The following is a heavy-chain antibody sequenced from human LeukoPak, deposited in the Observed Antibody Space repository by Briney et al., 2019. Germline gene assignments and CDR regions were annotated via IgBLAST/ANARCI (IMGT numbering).Heavy chain of an antibody. CDR2: IRYDGTNK. D-gene: IGHD2-15*01. CDR1: GYTFSSHG. V-gene: IGHV3-30*02. J-gene: IGHJ4*02. Sequence: GGSLRLSCAASGYTFSSHGMHWVRQAPGKGLEWVAFIRYDGTNKYYADSVKGRFTISRDNSKNTLYLQMNSLRAEDSAVYYCAKDKDSTNWYFDYWGQGTLVTVSS. CDR3: AKDKDSTNWYFDY.